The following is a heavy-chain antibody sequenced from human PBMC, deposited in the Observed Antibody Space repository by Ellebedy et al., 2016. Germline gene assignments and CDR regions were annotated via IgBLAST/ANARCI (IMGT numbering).Heavy chain of an antibody. V-gene: IGHV3-9*01. Sequence: SLKISCAASGFTFDDYAMHWVRQAPGKGLEWVSGISWNSGSIGYADSVKGRFTISRDNAKNSLYLQMNSLRAEDTALYYCAKVSAAGNWFDPWGQGTLVTVSS. D-gene: IGHD6-13*01. CDR3: AKVSAAGNWFDP. CDR1: GFTFDDYA. CDR2: ISWNSGSI. J-gene: IGHJ5*02.